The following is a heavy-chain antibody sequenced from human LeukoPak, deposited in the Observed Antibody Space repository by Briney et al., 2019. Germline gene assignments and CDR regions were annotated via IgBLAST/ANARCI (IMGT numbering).Heavy chain of an antibody. D-gene: IGHD3-22*01. CDR1: GFTFSSYG. CDR3: AREVGPPYYYDSSGLLDY. CDR2: IKQDGSEK. Sequence: PGGSLRLSCAASGFTFSSYGMHWVRQAPGKGLEWVANIKQDGSEKYYVDSVKGRFTISRDNAKNSLYLQMNSLRAEDTAVYYCAREVGPPYYYDSSGLLDYWGQGTLVTVSS. J-gene: IGHJ4*02. V-gene: IGHV3-7*03.